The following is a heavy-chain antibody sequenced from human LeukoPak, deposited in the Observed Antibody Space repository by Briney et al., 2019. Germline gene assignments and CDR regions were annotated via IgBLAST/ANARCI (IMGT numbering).Heavy chain of an antibody. V-gene: IGHV4-39*01. CDR3: ARPPPAGQSSSWLNDAFDI. D-gene: IGHD6-13*01. CDR2: IYYSGST. Sequence: SETLSLTCTVSGGSISNSNYYWGWIRQPPGKGLEWIGSIYYSGSTYYNPSLKSRVTISVDTSKNQFSLKLSSVTAADTAVYYCARPPPAGQSSSWLNDAFDIWGQGTMVTVSS. J-gene: IGHJ3*02. CDR1: GGSISNSNYY.